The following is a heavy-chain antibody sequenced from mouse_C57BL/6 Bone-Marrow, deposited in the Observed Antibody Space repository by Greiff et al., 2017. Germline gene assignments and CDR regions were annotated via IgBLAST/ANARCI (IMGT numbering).Heavy chain of an antibody. Sequence: QVQLKQSGPGLVQPSQSLSITCTVSGFSLTSYGVHWVRQSPGKGLEWLGVIWGGGSTDYNAAFISRLSISKDNSKSQVFFKMNSLQADDTAIYYCAGKEYYGSWAWFAYWGQGTLVTVSA. CDR2: IWGGGST. CDR1: GFSLTSYG. J-gene: IGHJ3*01. V-gene: IGHV2-2*01. D-gene: IGHD1-1*01. CDR3: AGKEYYGSWAWFAY.